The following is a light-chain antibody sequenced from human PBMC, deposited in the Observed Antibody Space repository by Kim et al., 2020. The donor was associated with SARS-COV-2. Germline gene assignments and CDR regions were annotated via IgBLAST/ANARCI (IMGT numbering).Light chain of an antibody. V-gene: IGLV3-21*04. CDR3: QVWDSSSDHVV. CDR1: NIGSKS. Sequence: APRKTARITCGGNNIGSKSVHWYQQKPGQAPVLVIYYDSDRPSGIPERFSGSNSGNTATLTISRVEAGDEADYYCQVWDSSSDHVVFGGGTKLTVL. J-gene: IGLJ2*01. CDR2: YDS.